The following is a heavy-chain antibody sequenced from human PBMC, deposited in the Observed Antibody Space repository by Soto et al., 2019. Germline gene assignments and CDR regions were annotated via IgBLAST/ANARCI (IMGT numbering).Heavy chain of an antibody. J-gene: IGHJ3*02. CDR3: ARIRGFFQLNAGYSSGDRAFDI. CDR1: EFTFSDYY. V-gene: IGHV3-11*01. D-gene: IGHD6-19*01. Sequence: GGSLRLSCAASEFTFSDYYMSWIRQAPGKGLEWVSYISSTGSTIYYADSVQGRFTVSRDNAKNSLYLQMNSLRSEDTAVYYCARIRGFFQLNAGYSSGDRAFDIWGQGTMVTVSS. CDR2: ISSTGSTI.